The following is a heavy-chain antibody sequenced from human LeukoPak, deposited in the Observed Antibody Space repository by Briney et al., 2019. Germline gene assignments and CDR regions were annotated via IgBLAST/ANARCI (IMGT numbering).Heavy chain of an antibody. CDR1: GYTFTSYG. Sequence: ASVKVSCKASGYTFTSYGISWVRQAPGQGLEWMGWISAYNGNTNYAQKLQGRVTMTTDTSTSTAYMELRSLRSDDTAVYYCARDGAVAVAHYYYMDVWGKGTTVTVSS. D-gene: IGHD6-19*01. J-gene: IGHJ6*03. CDR3: ARDGAVAVAHYYYMDV. CDR2: ISAYNGNT. V-gene: IGHV1-18*01.